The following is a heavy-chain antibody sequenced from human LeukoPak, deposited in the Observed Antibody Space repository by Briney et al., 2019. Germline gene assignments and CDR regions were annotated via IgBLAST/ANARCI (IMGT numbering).Heavy chain of an antibody. CDR2: IYYSGST. J-gene: IGHJ4*02. D-gene: IGHD6-19*01. V-gene: IGHV4-39*07. Sequence: PSETLSLTCTVSGGSISGTSYYWGWIRQPPGKGLEWIGSIYYSGSTYYNPSLKSRVTISVDTSKNQFSLKLSSVTAADTAVYYCARVWRAVAGTGAYYFDYWGQGTLVTVSS. CDR3: ARVWRAVAGTGAYYFDY. CDR1: GGSISGTSYY.